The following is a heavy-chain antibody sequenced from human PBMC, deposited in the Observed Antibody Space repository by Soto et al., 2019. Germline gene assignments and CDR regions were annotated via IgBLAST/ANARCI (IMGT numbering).Heavy chain of an antibody. D-gene: IGHD6-19*01. V-gene: IGHV4-34*01. J-gene: IGHJ4*02. CDR1: GGSFSGYY. CDR3: AKVGGWHYFDY. Sequence: QVQLQQWGAGLLKPSETLSLTCAVYGGSFSGYYWSWIRQPPGKGLEWIGEINHSGSTNYNPSLKSRVTISVDTSKNQFSLKLSSVTAADTAVYYCAKVGGWHYFDYWGQGTLVTVSS. CDR2: INHSGST.